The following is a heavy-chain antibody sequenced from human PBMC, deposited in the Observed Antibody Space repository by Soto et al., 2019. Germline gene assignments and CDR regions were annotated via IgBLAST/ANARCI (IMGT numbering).Heavy chain of an antibody. J-gene: IGHJ4*02. CDR2: LTSSGGTT. CDR3: TTASRDALGFDY. Sequence: PGGSLRLSCAASGFTFSRHGMSWVRQAPGKGLEWVSALTSSGGTTYYADSVKGRFTISRDNSKNTLYLQMNSLIVEDTAVYYCTTASRDALGFDYWGQGTLVTVSS. CDR1: GFTFSRHG. V-gene: IGHV3-23*01. D-gene: IGHD2-21*02.